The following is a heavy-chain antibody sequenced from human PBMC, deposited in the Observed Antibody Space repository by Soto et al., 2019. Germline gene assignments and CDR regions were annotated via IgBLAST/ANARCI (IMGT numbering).Heavy chain of an antibody. CDR2: INAGNGNT. V-gene: IGHV1-3*01. Sequence: ASVKVSCKASGYTFTSYAMHWVRQAPGQRLEWMGWINAGNGNTKYSQKFQGRVTITRDTSASTAYMELSSLRSEDTAVYYCARDTKQLLNAFDIWGQGTMVTVSS. J-gene: IGHJ3*02. D-gene: IGHD2-2*01. CDR3: ARDTKQLLNAFDI. CDR1: GYTFTSYA.